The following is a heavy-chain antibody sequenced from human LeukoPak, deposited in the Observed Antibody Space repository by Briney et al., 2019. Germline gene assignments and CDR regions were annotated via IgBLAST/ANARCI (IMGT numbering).Heavy chain of an antibody. CDR3: ARGRGSGHKENWFDP. V-gene: IGHV1-8*01. J-gene: IGHJ5*02. D-gene: IGHD6-19*01. CDR1: GYTFTSYD. CDR2: MNPNSGNT. Sequence: GASVKVSCKASGYTFTSYDINWVRQASGQGLEWMGWMNPNSGNTGYTQKFQGRVTMTRNTSISTAYMELSSLRSEDTAVYYCARGRGSGHKENWFDPWGQGTLVTVSS.